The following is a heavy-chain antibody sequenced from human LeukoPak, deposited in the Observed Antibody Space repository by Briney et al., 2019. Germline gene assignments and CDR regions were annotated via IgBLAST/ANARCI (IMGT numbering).Heavy chain of an antibody. D-gene: IGHD1-26*01. CDR2: ISWNSGYI. CDR3: AKDIGNSGSYDYFDY. J-gene: IGHJ4*02. Sequence: GRSLRLSCAASGFTFDDYAMHWVRQAPGKGLEWVSGISWNSGYIGYADSVKGRFTISRDNAKNSLYLRMNSLRAEDTALYYCAKDIGNSGSYDYFDYWGQGTLVTVSS. CDR1: GFTFDDYA. V-gene: IGHV3-9*01.